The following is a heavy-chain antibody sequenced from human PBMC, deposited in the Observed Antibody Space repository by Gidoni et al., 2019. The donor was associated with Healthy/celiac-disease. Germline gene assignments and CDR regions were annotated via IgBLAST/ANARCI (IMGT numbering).Heavy chain of an antibody. CDR2: IYWDDDK. V-gene: IGHV2-5*02. Sequence: QITLKESGPTLVKPTQTLTLTCTFSGFSLSTSGVGVGWIRQPPGKALEWLALIYWDDDKRYSPSLKSRLTITKDTSKNQVVLTMTNMDPVDTATYYCAQTGYLTGSSSPYYYYGMDVWGQGTTVTVSS. CDR1: GFSLSTSGVG. CDR3: AQTGYLTGSSSPYYYYGMDV. D-gene: IGHD6-6*01. J-gene: IGHJ6*02.